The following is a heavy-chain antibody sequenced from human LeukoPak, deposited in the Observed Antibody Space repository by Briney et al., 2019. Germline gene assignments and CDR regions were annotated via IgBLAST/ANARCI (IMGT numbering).Heavy chain of an antibody. J-gene: IGHJ4*02. Sequence: GGSLRLSCAASGFTLSTYAMSWVRQTPGKGLEWVAATSSSDAGTYHADSVRGRFTISRDNSKNTLYLQMNSLRAEDAAVYFCAKAPVTSCRGAYCYPFDSWGQGTLVNVSP. V-gene: IGHV3-23*01. CDR1: GFTLSTYA. CDR3: AKAPVTSCRGAYCYPFDS. CDR2: TSSSDAGT. D-gene: IGHD2-21*01.